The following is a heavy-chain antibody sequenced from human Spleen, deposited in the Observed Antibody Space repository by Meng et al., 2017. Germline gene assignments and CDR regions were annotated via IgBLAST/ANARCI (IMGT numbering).Heavy chain of an antibody. V-gene: IGHV4-38-2*01. J-gene: IGHJ6*02. D-gene: IGHD6-19*01. Sequence: SETLSLTCAVSGYSITGSYNWGWIRQSPGKGLEWIGSIYQSGSTYYNPSLKSRVTMSADTSKNQFSLKLTSVTAADTAVYYCASDRYSSGWYYYYGMDIWGQGTTVTVSS. CDR3: ASDRYSSGWYYYYGMDI. CDR1: GYSITGSYN. CDR2: IYQSGST.